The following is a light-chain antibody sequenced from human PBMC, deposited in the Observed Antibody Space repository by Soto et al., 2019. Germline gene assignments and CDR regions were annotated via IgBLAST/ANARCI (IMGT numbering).Light chain of an antibody. CDR3: QQYNNWPRT. CDR1: QSVSSD. V-gene: IGKV3-15*01. CDR2: GAS. Sequence: EIVITQSPATLSVSPGERATLSCRASQSVSSDLAWYHQKPGQAPRLLIYGASTRATGIPARFSGSGSGTEFTLTINSLQSEDFAVYYCQQYNNWPRTFGQGTKVEIK. J-gene: IGKJ1*01.